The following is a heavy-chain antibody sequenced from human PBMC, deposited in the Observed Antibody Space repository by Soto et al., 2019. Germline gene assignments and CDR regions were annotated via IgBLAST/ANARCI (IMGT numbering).Heavy chain of an antibody. J-gene: IGHJ4*02. Sequence: GGSLRLSCTASGFTFSTYAMSWVRQAPGKGLEWVSAISGSGDNTYYADSVKGRFTISRDNSKNTLYLQMNSLRAEDTAVYFCAKEALGDYYFDYWGQGTLVTVSS. D-gene: IGHD3-16*01. CDR1: GFTFSTYA. V-gene: IGHV3-23*01. CDR2: ISGSGDNT. CDR3: AKEALGDYYFDY.